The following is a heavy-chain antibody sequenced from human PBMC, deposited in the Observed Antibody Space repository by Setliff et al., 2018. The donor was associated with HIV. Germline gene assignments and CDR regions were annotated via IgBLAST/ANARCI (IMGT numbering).Heavy chain of an antibody. CDR2: IKTKTDGGTT. Sequence: GGSLRLSCGGSGFPFNDAWMTWVRQAPGKGLEWIGRIKTKTDGGTTAYAAPVKGRFTISRDDSKNTVYLQMNSLKTEDTAVYYCTTEDPWLRFGHWGQGTLVTVSS. D-gene: IGHD5-12*01. V-gene: IGHV3-15*01. CDR3: TTEDPWLRFGH. CDR1: GFPFNDAW. J-gene: IGHJ5*02.